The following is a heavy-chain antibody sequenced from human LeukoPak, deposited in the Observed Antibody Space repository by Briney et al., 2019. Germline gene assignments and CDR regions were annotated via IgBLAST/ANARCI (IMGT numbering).Heavy chain of an antibody. J-gene: IGHJ5*02. Sequence: SETLSLTCAVYGGSFSNYYWSWIRQPPGKGLEWIGEINHSGSTNCNPSLKSRVTISVDTSKNQFSLKLSSVTAAGTAVYYCARRVLTGYYTNWFDPWGQGTLVTVSS. CDR1: GGSFSNYY. CDR3: ARRVLTGYYTNWFDP. CDR2: INHSGST. D-gene: IGHD3-9*01. V-gene: IGHV4-34*01.